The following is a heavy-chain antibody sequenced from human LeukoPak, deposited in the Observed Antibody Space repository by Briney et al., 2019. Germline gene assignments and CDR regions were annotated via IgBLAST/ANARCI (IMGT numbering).Heavy chain of an antibody. J-gene: IGHJ4*02. CDR3: ARAGGDYDFDY. D-gene: IGHD4-17*01. V-gene: IGHV4-38-2*01. CDR2: IYHSGST. CDR1: GYSISSGYY. Sequence: SETLSLTCAVSGYSISSGYYWGWIRQPPGKGREWIGSIYHSGSTYYNPSLKSRVTISVDTSKNQFSLKLSSVTAAGTAVYYCARAGGDYDFDYWGQGTLVTVSS.